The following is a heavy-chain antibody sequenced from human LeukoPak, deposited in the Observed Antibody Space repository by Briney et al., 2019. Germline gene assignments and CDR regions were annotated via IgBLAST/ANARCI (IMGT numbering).Heavy chain of an antibody. CDR2: IYYSGTT. CDR1: GGSISNYY. Sequence: SETLSLTCTVSGGSISNYYGGWIRQTPGKGLELIGYIYYSGTTNYNPSLKSRVSISVDTSKKQFSLKLSSVTAADTAVYYCARSLGGGFDIWGQGTMVTVSS. J-gene: IGHJ3*02. V-gene: IGHV4-59*01. D-gene: IGHD3-16*01. CDR3: ARSLGGGFDI.